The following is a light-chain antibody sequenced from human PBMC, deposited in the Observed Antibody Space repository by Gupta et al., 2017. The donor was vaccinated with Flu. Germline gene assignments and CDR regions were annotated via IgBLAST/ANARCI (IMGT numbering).Light chain of an antibody. J-gene: IGKJ1*01. V-gene: IGKV2-28*01. CDR1: QSLLYANGYNY. CDR2: LGS. Sequence: DTVMTQPPLSLSVTPGEPASISCRSSQSLLYANGYNYLDWYLQKPGPSPQLLIYLGSNRASGVPDRFSGSGSGTTFTLKISRVEAEDVGVYYCMQALHTPQTFGQGTKVEVK. CDR3: MQALHTPQT.